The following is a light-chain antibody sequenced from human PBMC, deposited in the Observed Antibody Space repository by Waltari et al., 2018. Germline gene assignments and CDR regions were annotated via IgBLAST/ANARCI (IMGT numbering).Light chain of an antibody. V-gene: IGKV4-1*01. CDR2: WAS. J-gene: IGKJ4*01. CDR1: ESALYSSNNKHH. Sequence: DIVMTHSPVSLAVSPGERATLNFKSSESALYSSNNKHHLAWYQQKPRQPPKLLLYWASTRKSGVPDRFSGSGSGTDFTLAVTSLQAEDAAVYYCQQYYSTPLTFGGGTRVEI. CDR3: QQYYSTPLT.